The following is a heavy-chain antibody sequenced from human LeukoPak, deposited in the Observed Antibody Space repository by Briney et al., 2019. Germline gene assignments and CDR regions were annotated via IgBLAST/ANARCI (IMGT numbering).Heavy chain of an antibody. CDR2: INPSGGST. V-gene: IGHV1-46*01. CDR1: GYTFTSYY. Sequence: GASVKVSCKASGYTFTSYYMHWVRQAPGQGLEWMGIINPSGGSTSYAQKFQGRVTMTRDTSTSTVYTELSSLRSEDTAVYYCARDMGEQDAFDIWGQGTMVTVSS. D-gene: IGHD1/OR15-1a*01. CDR3: ARDMGEQDAFDI. J-gene: IGHJ3*02.